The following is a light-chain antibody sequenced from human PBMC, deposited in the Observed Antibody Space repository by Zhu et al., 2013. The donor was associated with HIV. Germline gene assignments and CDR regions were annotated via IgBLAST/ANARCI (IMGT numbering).Light chain of an antibody. CDR1: QTVSSNF. Sequence: DIVLTQSPDTLSLSPGDRATLSCRASQTVSSNFLAWYQQKPGQAPRLLIYGASSRATGIPDRFSGRGSGTDFTLTISRLEPEDFAVYYCQHYGSSPPRFTFGPGTKVDIK. CDR3: QHYGSSPPRFT. J-gene: IGKJ3*01. V-gene: IGKV3-20*01. CDR2: GAS.